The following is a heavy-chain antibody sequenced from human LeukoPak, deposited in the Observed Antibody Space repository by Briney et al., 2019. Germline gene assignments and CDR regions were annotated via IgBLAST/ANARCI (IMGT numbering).Heavy chain of an antibody. CDR1: GFTFSSYG. D-gene: IGHD2-2*01. Sequence: PGRSLRLSCAASGFTFSSYGMPWVRQAPGKGLEWVSAISGSGGSTYYADSVKGRFTISRDNSKNTLYLQMNSLRAEDTAVYYCATLTVVPAAGFDYWGQGTLVTVSS. CDR3: ATLTVVPAAGFDY. V-gene: IGHV3-23*01. J-gene: IGHJ4*02. CDR2: ISGSGGST.